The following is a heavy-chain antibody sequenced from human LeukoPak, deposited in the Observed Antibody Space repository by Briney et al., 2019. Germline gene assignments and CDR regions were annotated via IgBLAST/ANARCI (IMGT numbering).Heavy chain of an antibody. J-gene: IGHJ4*02. Sequence: APETLSLTCAVYGGSFSGYYWSWIRQPPGKGLEWIGEINHSGSTNYNPSLKSRVTISVDTSKNQFSLKLSSVTAADTAVYYCARGPGYSSGWSRVFDYWGQGTLVTVSS. D-gene: IGHD6-19*01. CDR2: INHSGST. CDR3: ARGPGYSSGWSRVFDY. CDR1: GGSFSGYY. V-gene: IGHV4-34*01.